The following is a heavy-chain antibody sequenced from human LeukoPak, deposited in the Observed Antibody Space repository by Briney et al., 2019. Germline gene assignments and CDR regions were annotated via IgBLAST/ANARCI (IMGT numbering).Heavy chain of an antibody. V-gene: IGHV4-34*01. J-gene: IGHJ6*02. CDR3: ASLFWSGYYSIFGMDV. D-gene: IGHD3-3*01. Sequence: SETLSLTCAVYGGSFSGYYWSWIRQPPGKGLGWIGEINHSGSTNYNPSLKSRVTISVDTSKNQFSLKLSSVTAADTAVYYCASLFWSGYYSIFGMDVWGQGTTVTVSS. CDR2: INHSGST. CDR1: GGSFSGYY.